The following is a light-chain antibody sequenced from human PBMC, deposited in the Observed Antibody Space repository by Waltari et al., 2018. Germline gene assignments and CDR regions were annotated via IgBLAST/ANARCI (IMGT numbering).Light chain of an antibody. J-gene: IGKJ4*01. CDR2: GAS. Sequence: EIVMTQSPAPLSVSPGERATLSCRASQSVSGNLAWYQQQPGQAPRLLIYGASTRDTGIPARFSGSGSGTEFTLTISSLQSEDFAVYYCQQYNNWPRTFGGGTKVEIK. V-gene: IGKV3-15*01. CDR3: QQYNNWPRT. CDR1: QSVSGN.